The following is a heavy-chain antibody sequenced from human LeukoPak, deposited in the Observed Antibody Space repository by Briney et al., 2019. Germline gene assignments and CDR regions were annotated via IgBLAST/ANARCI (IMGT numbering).Heavy chain of an antibody. CDR3: ASNYYDSSGYYSDFDY. CDR1: GFTFSSYA. D-gene: IGHD3-22*01. J-gene: IGHJ4*02. Sequence: QPGGSLRLSCAASGFTFSSYAMSWVRQAPGKGLEWVSAISGSGGSTYYADSVKGRFTISRDNSKNTLYLQMNSLRAEDTAVYYCASNYYDSSGYYSDFDYWGQGTLVTVSS. V-gene: IGHV3-23*01. CDR2: ISGSGGST.